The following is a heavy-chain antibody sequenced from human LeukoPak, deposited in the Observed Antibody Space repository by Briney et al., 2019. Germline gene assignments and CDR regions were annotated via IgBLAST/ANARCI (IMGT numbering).Heavy chain of an antibody. V-gene: IGHV1-18*01. CDR2: ISPYTTKT. J-gene: IGHJ6*03. Sequence: ASVKVSCKASGYTFISYGITWVRQAPGQGLEWMGWISPYTTKTNYAQSLQGRVTMTTDTSTSTDYMELRSRRSDDTAVYYCAREGGVGPTAPPDYYSYQMDVWGKGTTVTVSS. CDR3: AREGGVGPTAPPDYYSYQMDV. CDR1: GYTFISYG. D-gene: IGHD1-26*01.